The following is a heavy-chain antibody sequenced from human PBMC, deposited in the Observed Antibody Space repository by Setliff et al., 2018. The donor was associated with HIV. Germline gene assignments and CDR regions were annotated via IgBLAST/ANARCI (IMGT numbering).Heavy chain of an antibody. D-gene: IGHD3-16*01. Sequence: GSLRLSCAASGFTVSSNYVSWVRQAPGKGLEWVSIIYSGGSTYYADSVKGRFTISRDNAKNSLYLQMNSLRAEDTAVYYCANPPLKGHLGVGFDYWGQGTQVTVSS. CDR2: IYSGGST. J-gene: IGHJ4*02. CDR3: ANPPLKGHLGVGFDY. V-gene: IGHV3-53*01. CDR1: GFTVSSNY.